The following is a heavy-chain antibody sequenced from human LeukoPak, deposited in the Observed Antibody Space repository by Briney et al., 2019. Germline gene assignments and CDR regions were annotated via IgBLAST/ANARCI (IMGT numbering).Heavy chain of an antibody. CDR1: GFTFSSYS. D-gene: IGHD1-26*01. CDR3: ARVGAPSGGY. CDR2: ISSSSSTI. V-gene: IGHV3-48*04. Sequence: PGGSLRLSCAASGFTFSSYSMNWVRQAPGKGLEWVSYISSSSSTIYYADSVKGRFTISRDNAKNSLYLQMNSLRAEDTAVYYCARVGAPSGGYWGQGTLVTVSS. J-gene: IGHJ4*02.